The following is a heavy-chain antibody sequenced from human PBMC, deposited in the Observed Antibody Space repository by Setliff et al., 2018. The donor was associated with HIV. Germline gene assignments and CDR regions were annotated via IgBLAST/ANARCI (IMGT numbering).Heavy chain of an antibody. J-gene: IGHJ5*02. D-gene: IGHD6-13*01. Sequence: GGSLRLSCAASGFTFSSYGMHWVRQAPGKGLEWVAFIRYDGSNKYYADSVKGRFTISRDNSKNTLYLQMNSLRAEDTAVYYCARPLLQQLVLGINWFDPWGQGTPVTVSS. CDR3: ARPLLQQLVLGINWFDP. V-gene: IGHV3-30*02. CDR1: GFTFSSYG. CDR2: IRYDGSNK.